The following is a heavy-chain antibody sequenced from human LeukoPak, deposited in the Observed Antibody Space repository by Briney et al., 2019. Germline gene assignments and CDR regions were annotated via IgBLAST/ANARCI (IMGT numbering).Heavy chain of an antibody. CDR1: GGSISSGDYY. V-gene: IGHV4-30-4*01. J-gene: IGHJ4*02. Sequence: SETLSLTCTVSGGSISSGDYYWSWIRQPPGKGLEWIGYIYYSGSTYYNPSLKSRVTISVDTSKNQFSLKLSSVTAADTAVYYCARYGGNSPFDYWDQGTLVTVSS. D-gene: IGHD4-23*01. CDR3: ARYGGNSPFDY. CDR2: IYYSGST.